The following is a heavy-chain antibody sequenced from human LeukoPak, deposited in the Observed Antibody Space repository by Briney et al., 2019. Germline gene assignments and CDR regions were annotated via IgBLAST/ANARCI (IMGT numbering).Heavy chain of an antibody. CDR3: AKDAYDGTGVYYGFIAY. Sequence: GGSLRLSCAASGFTFSSYGMHWVRQAPGKGLEWVAVTSYDGSYKYYADSVKGRFTISRDNSKNTLYLQMNSLRAEDTAVYYCAKDAYDGTGVYYGFIAYWGQGTLVTVSS. CDR2: TSYDGSYK. D-gene: IGHD3-22*01. V-gene: IGHV3-30*18. J-gene: IGHJ4*02. CDR1: GFTFSSYG.